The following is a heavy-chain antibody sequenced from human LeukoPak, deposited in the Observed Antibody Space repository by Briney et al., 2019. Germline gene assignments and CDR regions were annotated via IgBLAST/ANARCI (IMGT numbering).Heavy chain of an antibody. V-gene: IGHV3-23*01. CDR2: ISGSGGST. Sequence: GGSLRLSCAASGFTFSSYAMSWVRQAPGKGLEWVSTISGSGGSTYYADSVKGRFTISRDNSKNTLYLQMNSLRAEDTAVYYCAKAISGYDPRDKEYFDYWGQGTLVTVSS. CDR3: AKAISGYDPRDKEYFDY. D-gene: IGHD5-12*01. CDR1: GFTFSSYA. J-gene: IGHJ4*02.